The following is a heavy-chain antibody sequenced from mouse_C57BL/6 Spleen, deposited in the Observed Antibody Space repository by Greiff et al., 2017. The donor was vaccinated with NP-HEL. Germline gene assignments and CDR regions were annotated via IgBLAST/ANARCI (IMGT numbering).Heavy chain of an antibody. D-gene: IGHD2-3*01. CDR2: ISSGGDYI. CDR3: TREDDGSFDY. CDR1: GFTFSSYA. J-gene: IGHJ2*01. Sequence: DVMLVESGEGLVKPGGSLKLSCAASGFTFSSYAMSWVRQTPEKRLEWVAYISSGGDYIYYADTVKGRFTISRDNARNTLYLQMSSLKSEDTAMYYCTREDDGSFDYWGQGTTLTVSS. V-gene: IGHV5-9-1*02.